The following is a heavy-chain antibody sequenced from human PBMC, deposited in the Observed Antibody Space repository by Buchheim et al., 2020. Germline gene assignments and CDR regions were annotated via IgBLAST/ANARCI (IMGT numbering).Heavy chain of an antibody. CDR3: ARDLLGGWFDP. Sequence: QVQLQESGPGLVKPSQTLSLTCTVSGGSISSGSYYWSWIRQPAGKGLEWIGRIYTSGSTNYNPSLKSRVTISVDTSKNQFSLKLSSVTAADTAVYYCARDLLGGWFDPWGQGTL. V-gene: IGHV4-61*02. CDR1: GGSISSGSYY. CDR2: IYTSGST. J-gene: IGHJ5*02. D-gene: IGHD3-16*01.